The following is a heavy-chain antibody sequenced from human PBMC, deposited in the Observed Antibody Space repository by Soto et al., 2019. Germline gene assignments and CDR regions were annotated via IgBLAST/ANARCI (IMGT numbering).Heavy chain of an antibody. D-gene: IGHD2-15*01. CDR3: AHSGVVVAATREYYFDY. V-gene: IGHV2-5*02. CDR2: IYWDDDK. J-gene: IGHJ4*02. CDR1: GFSLSTSGVG. Sequence: GSGPTLVNPTQTLTLTCTFSGFSLSTSGVGVGWIRQPPGNALEWLALIYWDDDKRYSPSLKSRLTITKGTSKNQVVLTMTNMDPVDTATYYCAHSGVVVAATREYYFDYWGQGTLVTVSS.